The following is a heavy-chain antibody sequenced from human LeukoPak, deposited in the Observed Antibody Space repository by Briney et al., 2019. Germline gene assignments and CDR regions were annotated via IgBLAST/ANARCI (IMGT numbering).Heavy chain of an antibody. V-gene: IGHV3-64*01. CDR1: GFTFSSYA. Sequence: GGSLRLSCAASGFTFSSYAMHWVRQAPGKGLEYVSAISSNGGSTYYANSVKGGFTISRDNSKNTLYLQMGSLRAEDMAVYYCARGDSSGYYLRGADWADWGQGTLVTVSS. J-gene: IGHJ4*02. CDR3: ARGDSSGYYLRGADWAD. D-gene: IGHD3-22*01. CDR2: ISSNGGST.